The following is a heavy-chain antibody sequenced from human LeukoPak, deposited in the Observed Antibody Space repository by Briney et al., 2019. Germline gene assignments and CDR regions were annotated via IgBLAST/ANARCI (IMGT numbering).Heavy chain of an antibody. Sequence: GASVKVSCKASGGTFTSYAIRWVRQAPGQGLEWMGGIIPIFGTANYAQKFQGRVTITADESTSTAYMELSSLRSEDTAVYYCARVVAGDYYGMDVWGQGTTVTVSS. CDR1: GGTFTSYA. D-gene: IGHD2-15*01. J-gene: IGHJ6*02. CDR2: IIPIFGTA. V-gene: IGHV1-69*13. CDR3: ARVVAGDYYGMDV.